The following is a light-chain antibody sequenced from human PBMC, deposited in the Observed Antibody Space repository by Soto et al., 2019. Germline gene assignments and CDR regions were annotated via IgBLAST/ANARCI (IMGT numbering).Light chain of an antibody. V-gene: IGLV2-23*02. Sequence: QLVLTQPASVSGSPGQSITISCTGTSSDVGSYNLVSWYQQHPGKAPKLMIYEVSKRPSGVSNRFSGSRSGNTASLTISGLQAVDEADYYCCSYAGRSTLVFGGGTKVTVL. CDR1: SSDVGSYNL. CDR2: EVS. J-gene: IGLJ3*02. CDR3: CSYAGRSTLV.